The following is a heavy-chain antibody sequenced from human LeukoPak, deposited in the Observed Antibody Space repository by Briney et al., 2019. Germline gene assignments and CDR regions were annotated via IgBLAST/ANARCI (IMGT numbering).Heavy chain of an antibody. J-gene: IGHJ4*02. CDR1: GFTFSIYA. CDR3: AREYCDSTTCYKTIDY. V-gene: IGHV3-64*01. D-gene: IGHD2-2*02. CDR2: ITSNGGSA. Sequence: GGSLRLSCAASGFTFSIYAMHWVRQAPGTGLEYVSAITSNGGSAYYANSVKGRFTISRDNSKNTLYLQMGSLRAEDMAVYYCAREYCDSTTCYKTIDYWGQGTLVTVSS.